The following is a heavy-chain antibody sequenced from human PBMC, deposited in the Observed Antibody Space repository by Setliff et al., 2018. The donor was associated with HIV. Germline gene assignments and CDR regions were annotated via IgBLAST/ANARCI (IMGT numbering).Heavy chain of an antibody. CDR3: ARDPHYYDSSGHYSWFYFDF. J-gene: IGHJ4*02. Sequence: SETLSLTCTVSGDSLSRSSNHWGWIRQPPGKGLECIGNTYYSGSTYYNPSLKSRVTISVDTSKNQFSLKMTSVTAADTAVYYCARDPHYYDSSGHYSWFYFDFWGQGTLVTVSS. CDR2: TYYSGST. CDR1: GDSLSRSSNH. D-gene: IGHD3-22*01. V-gene: IGHV4-39*07.